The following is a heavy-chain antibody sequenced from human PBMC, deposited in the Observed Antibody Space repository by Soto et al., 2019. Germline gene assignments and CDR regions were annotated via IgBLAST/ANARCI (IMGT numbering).Heavy chain of an antibody. V-gene: IGHV3-53*01. CDR2: IYSDGTT. CDR1: GLTVRNNY. CDR3: ARVQLCFDGSGSEGSWFDP. Sequence: LRLSCAVSGLTVRNNYMIWVRQAPGKVLEWVSVIYSDGTTYYADSVKGRFTIPRDDSRNTLYLQMNSLRAEDTAVFYCARVQLCFDGSGSEGSWFDPWGQGTLVTVSS. J-gene: IGHJ5*02. D-gene: IGHD3-22*01.